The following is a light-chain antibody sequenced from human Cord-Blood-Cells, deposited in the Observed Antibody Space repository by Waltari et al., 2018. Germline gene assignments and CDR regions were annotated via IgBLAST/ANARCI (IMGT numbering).Light chain of an antibody. Sequence: DIVMTPSPDSLAVSLGERATIHCQSSPSVLYSSNNKNYLAWYQQKPGQPPKLLIYWASTRESGVPDRFSGSGSGTDFTLTISSLQAEDVAVYYCQQYYSTPVTFGGGTKVEIK. CDR1: PSVLYSSNNKNY. V-gene: IGKV4-1*01. CDR3: QQYYSTPVT. J-gene: IGKJ4*01. CDR2: WAS.